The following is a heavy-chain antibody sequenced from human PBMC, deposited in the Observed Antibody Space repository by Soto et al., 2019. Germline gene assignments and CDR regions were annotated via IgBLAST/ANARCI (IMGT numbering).Heavy chain of an antibody. CDR3: ASYNWNSNGMDV. D-gene: IGHD1-7*01. J-gene: IGHJ6*02. Sequence: GGSLRLSCAASGFTFSSYSMNWVRQAPGKGLEWVSSISSSSSYIYYADSVKGRFTISRDNAKNSLYLQMNSLRAEDTAVYYCASYNWNSNGMDVWGQGTTVTVSS. CDR1: GFTFSSYS. V-gene: IGHV3-21*01. CDR2: ISSSSSYI.